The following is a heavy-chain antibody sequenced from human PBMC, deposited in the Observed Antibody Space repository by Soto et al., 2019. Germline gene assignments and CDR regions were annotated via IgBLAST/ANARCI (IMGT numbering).Heavy chain of an antibody. V-gene: IGHV3-48*03. CDR2: ISSSGSTI. J-gene: IGHJ4*02. CDR3: ARKGVVRESFDY. CDR1: GFTFSSYE. D-gene: IGHD3-10*01. Sequence: GGSLRLSCTASGFTFSSYEMNWVRQAPGKGLEWVSYISSSGSTIYYADSVKGRFTISRDNANNTVYLQMNSLGVEDTAVYYCARKGVVRESFDYWGQGTLVTVSS.